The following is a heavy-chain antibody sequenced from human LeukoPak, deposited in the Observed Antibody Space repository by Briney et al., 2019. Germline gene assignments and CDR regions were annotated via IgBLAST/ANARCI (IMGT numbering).Heavy chain of an antibody. D-gene: IGHD1-26*01. CDR1: GGSISSGDYY. CDR3: ARMLGATDAFDI. V-gene: IGHV4-30-4*01. Sequence: PSETLSLTCTVSGGSISSGDYYWSWIRQPPGKGLEWIGYIYYSGSTYYNPSLKSRVTISVVMSKNQFSLKLSSVTAADTAVYYCARMLGATDAFDIWGQGTMVTVSS. CDR2: IYYSGST. J-gene: IGHJ3*02.